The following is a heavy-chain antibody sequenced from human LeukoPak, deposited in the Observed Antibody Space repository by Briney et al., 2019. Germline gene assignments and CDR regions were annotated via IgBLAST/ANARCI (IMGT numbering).Heavy chain of an antibody. CDR2: MNPNSGNT. J-gene: IGHJ4*02. V-gene: IGHV1-8*03. Sequence: GASVKVSCKASGYTFTSYDINWVRQAPGQGLEWMGWMNPNSGNTGYAQKFQGRVTITRNTSISTAYTELSSLRSEDTAVYYCARGLKINCSSTSCYLIYWGQGTLVTVSS. D-gene: IGHD2-2*01. CDR1: GYTFTSYD. CDR3: ARGLKINCSSTSCYLIY.